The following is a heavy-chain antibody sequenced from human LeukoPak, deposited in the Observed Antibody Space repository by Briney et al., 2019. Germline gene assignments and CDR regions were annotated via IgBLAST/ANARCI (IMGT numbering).Heavy chain of an antibody. D-gene: IGHD6-13*01. CDR1: GYTFTSYG. V-gene: IGHV1-18*01. J-gene: IGHJ6*03. CDR3: ARAQYAAASTWFYYYYMDV. CDR2: ISAYNGNT. Sequence: GASVKVSCKASGYTFTSYGISWVRQAPGQGLEWMGWISAYNGNTNYAQKLQGRVTMTTDTSTSTAYMELRSLRSDDTAVYYCARAQYAAASTWFYYYYMDVWGKGTTVTVSS.